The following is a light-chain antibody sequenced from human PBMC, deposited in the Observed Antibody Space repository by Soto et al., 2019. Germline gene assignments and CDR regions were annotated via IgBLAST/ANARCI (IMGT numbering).Light chain of an antibody. CDR2: NDG. V-gene: IGLV3-21*04. Sequence: SYELTQPPSVSVAPGKTARITCGGNNIGDKSVHWYQLKPGQAPVLIIYNDGDRPSGIPERFSGSNSGNTATLTVSWVEAGDEADYYCQVWGSNADPYVLFGGGTKLTVL. CDR3: QVWGSNADPYVL. CDR1: NIGDKS. J-gene: IGLJ2*01.